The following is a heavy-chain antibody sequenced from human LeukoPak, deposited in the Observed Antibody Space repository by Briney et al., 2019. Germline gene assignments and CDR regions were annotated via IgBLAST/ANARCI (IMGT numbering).Heavy chain of an antibody. CDR3: ARDGAFDI. CDR2: INPNTGDT. V-gene: IGHV1-2*02. Sequence: ASVKVSCKASGYTFTDYYMHWVRQAPGQGLEWMGWINPNTGDTNSAQKFQGRVTMTRDTSINTAYMELSRLRSADTAVYYCARDGAFDIWGQGTMVTVSS. CDR1: GYTFTDYY. J-gene: IGHJ3*02.